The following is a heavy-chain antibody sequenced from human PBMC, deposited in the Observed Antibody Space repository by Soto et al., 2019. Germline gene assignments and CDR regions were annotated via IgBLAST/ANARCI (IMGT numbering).Heavy chain of an antibody. CDR1: GFTFSSYG. D-gene: IGHD3-3*01. Sequence: GGSLRLSCAASGFTFSSYGRHWVRQAPGKGLEWVAVISYDGSNKYYADSVKGRFTISRDNSKNTLYLQMNSLRAEDTAVYYCAKDRAITIFGVVIKYYYYGMDVWGQGTTVTVSS. V-gene: IGHV3-30*18. J-gene: IGHJ6*02. CDR2: ISYDGSNK. CDR3: AKDRAITIFGVVIKYYYYGMDV.